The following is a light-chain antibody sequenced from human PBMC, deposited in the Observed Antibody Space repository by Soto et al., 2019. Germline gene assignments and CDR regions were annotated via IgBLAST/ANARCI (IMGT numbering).Light chain of an antibody. CDR3: QQYNSAPYQ. J-gene: IGKJ1*01. CDR2: AAS. V-gene: IGKV1-27*01. Sequence: TQMPHSGFSMSASVAQRLGITCRASQGIRNDLGWYQQKPGKAPKLLIYAASTLQPGVPSRFSGSGSGTDFTLTMSSLQPEDVATYYCQQYNSAPYQFGQGTKVDI. CDR1: QGIRND.